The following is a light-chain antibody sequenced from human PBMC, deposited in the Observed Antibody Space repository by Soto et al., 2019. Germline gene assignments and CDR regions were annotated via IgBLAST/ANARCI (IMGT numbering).Light chain of an antibody. CDR3: QQYHNWPPGT. J-gene: IGKJ4*01. Sequence: EIVMTQSPATLSVSPGARATLSCRASQSVSSNLAWYQQKPGQAPRLLIYGASTRATGIPARFSGSGSGTEFTRTISSLQSEDFEIFYCQQYHNWPPGTFGGGTKVEIK. CDR2: GAS. V-gene: IGKV3-15*01. CDR1: QSVSSN.